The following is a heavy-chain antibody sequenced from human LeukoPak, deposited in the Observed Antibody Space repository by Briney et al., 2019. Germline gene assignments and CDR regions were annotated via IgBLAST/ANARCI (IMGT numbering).Heavy chain of an antibody. Sequence: SETLSLTCTVFGGSISSYYWSWIRQPPGKGLEWIGYIYYSGSTNYNPSLKSRVTISVDTSKNQFSLKLSSVTAADTAVYYCARHLQSGTAVYWGQGTLVTVSS. CDR1: GGSISSYY. V-gene: IGHV4-59*08. CDR3: ARHLQSGTAVY. CDR2: IYYSGST. D-gene: IGHD1-14*01. J-gene: IGHJ4*02.